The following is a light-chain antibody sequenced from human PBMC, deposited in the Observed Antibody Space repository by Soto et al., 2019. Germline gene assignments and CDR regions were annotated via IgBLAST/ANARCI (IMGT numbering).Light chain of an antibody. V-gene: IGLV1-44*01. J-gene: IGLJ2*01. Sequence: QSVLTQPPSASGTPGQRVTISCSGSSSNIGTYTVNWYQQVPGTAPKLLIYSNNQRPSGVPDRFSGSKSGTSASLAISGLQSEDEADDYCAAWDAILNCGIFGGGTKYTVL. CDR1: SSNIGTYT. CDR3: AAWDAILNCGI. CDR2: SNN.